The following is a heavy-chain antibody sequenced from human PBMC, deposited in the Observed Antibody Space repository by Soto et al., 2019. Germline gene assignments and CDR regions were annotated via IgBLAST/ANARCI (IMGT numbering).Heavy chain of an antibody. V-gene: IGHV1-69*01. CDR2: IIPIFGTA. CDR1: GGTFSSYA. Sequence: QVQLVQSGAEVKKPGSSVKVSCKASGGTFSSYAISWVRQAPGQGLEWMGGIIPIFGTANYAQKFQGRVTITADESTSTAYMELCSLRSEDTAVYYCARGRYDFWSGYHYYYYGMDVWGQGTTVTVSS. J-gene: IGHJ6*02. D-gene: IGHD3-3*01. CDR3: ARGRYDFWSGYHYYYYGMDV.